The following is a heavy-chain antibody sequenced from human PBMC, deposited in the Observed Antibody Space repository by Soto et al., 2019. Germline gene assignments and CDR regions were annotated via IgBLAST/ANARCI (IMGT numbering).Heavy chain of an antibody. CDR3: AREREGGFDP. CDR2: IWHDGRNK. J-gene: IGHJ5*02. V-gene: IGHV3-33*01. CDR1: GFTFSSYG. Sequence: QVQLVESGGGVVQPGRSLRLSCAVSGFTFSSYGMHWVRQAPGKGLEWVAVIWHDGRNKYYADSVKGRFTISTDNSKNTLYLQMNSLRAEDTAVYYCAREREGGFDPWGQGTLVTVSS.